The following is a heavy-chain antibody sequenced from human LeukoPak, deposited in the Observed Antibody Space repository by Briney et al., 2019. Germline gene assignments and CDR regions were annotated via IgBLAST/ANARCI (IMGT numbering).Heavy chain of an antibody. CDR1: GYTFTGYY. CDR3: ARWLQRDVYGDY. J-gene: IGHJ4*03. D-gene: IGHD5-24*01. Sequence: TSVTLSCKASGYTFTGYYIHWVRRAPGQGLEWMGWINPNSGGTSYAHNFQGRVTMTRDTSISTAYMDLSSLRSDDTAMYYCARWLQRDVYGDYWGNGTMVTVSS. CDR2: INPNSGGT. V-gene: IGHV1-2*02.